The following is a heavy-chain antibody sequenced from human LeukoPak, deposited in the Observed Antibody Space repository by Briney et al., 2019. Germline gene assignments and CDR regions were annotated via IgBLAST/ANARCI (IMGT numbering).Heavy chain of an antibody. CDR2: IYYSGST. V-gene: IGHV4-59*01. CDR1: GGSISSYY. Sequence: SETLSLTCTVSGGSISSYYWSWIRQPPGKGLEWIGHIYYSGSTNYNPSLKSRVIISVDTSKNQFSLKLSSVTAADTAVYYCARATIATILIDIWGQGTMVTVSS. D-gene: IGHD5-24*01. CDR3: ARATIATILIDI. J-gene: IGHJ3*02.